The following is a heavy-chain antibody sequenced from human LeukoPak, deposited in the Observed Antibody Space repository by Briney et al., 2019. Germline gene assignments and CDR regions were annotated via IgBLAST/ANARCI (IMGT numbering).Heavy chain of an antibody. Sequence: GGSLRLSCAASRFTFKSYSMSCVRRARGKGLEWGSAISGSGGSTYYADSVKGRFTISRDNSKNTLYLQMNSLRAEDTAVYYCAKDQTMVRGVIDNWGQGTLVTVSS. CDR1: RFTFKSYS. V-gene: IGHV3-23*01. D-gene: IGHD3-10*01. J-gene: IGHJ4*02. CDR3: AKDQTMVRGVIDN. CDR2: ISGSGGST.